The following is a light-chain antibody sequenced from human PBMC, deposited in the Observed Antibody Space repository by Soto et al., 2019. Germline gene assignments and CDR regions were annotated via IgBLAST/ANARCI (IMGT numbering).Light chain of an antibody. CDR2: GAS. V-gene: IGKV3-15*01. Sequence: EIVMTQSPDTLSVSPGERATLSCRASQSVASNLAWYQQKPGQAPRLLIYGASTRATGIPARFSDSGSGTEFTLTISSLQSEDFAIYYCQQYTNWPPITFGQGTRLEIK. CDR3: QQYTNWPPIT. CDR1: QSVASN. J-gene: IGKJ5*01.